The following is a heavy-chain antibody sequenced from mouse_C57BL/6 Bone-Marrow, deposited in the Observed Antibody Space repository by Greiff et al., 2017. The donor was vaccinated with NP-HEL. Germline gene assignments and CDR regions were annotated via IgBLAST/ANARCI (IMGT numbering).Heavy chain of an antibody. J-gene: IGHJ2*01. CDR3: ARKGYLYWFDY. V-gene: IGHV1-63*01. CDR2: IYPGGGYT. CDR1: GYTFTNYW. Sequence: VKLQESGAELVRPGTSVKMSCKASGYTFTNYWIGWAKQRPGHGLEWIGDIYPGGGYTNYNEKFKGKATLTEDKSSSTAYMQFSSLTSEDSAIYYCARKGYLYWFDYWGQGTTLTVSS. D-gene: IGHD2-2*01.